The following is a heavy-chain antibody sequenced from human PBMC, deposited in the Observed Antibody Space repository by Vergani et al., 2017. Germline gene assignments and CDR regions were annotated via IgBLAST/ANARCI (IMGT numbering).Heavy chain of an antibody. V-gene: IGHV4-34*01. CDR2: INHSGST. CDR3: AANRAPTRSASYYYYMDV. J-gene: IGHJ6*03. Sequence: QVQLQESGPGLVKPSETLSLTCTVSGGSISGYYWSWIRQPPGKGLEWIGEINHSGSTNYNPSLKSRVTISVDTSKNQFSLKLSSVTAADTAVYYCAANRAPTRSASYYYYMDVWGKGTTVTVSS. CDR1: GGSISGYY. D-gene: IGHD1-14*01.